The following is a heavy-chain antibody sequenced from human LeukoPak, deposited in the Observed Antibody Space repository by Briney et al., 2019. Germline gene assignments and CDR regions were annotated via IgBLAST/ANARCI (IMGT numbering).Heavy chain of an antibody. J-gene: IGHJ5*02. Sequence: PSETLSLTCTVSGFSISSDNYYWGWLRQPPGKGLEWSVRIYYSGTTYYNPSLKSQVTISVDTSKNQFSLKLSSVTAADTAVYYCARRKSPVAGSNWFDPWGQGTLVTVSS. CDR3: ARRKSPVAGSNWFDP. CDR1: GFSISSDNYY. CDR2: IYYSGTT. V-gene: IGHV4-39*01. D-gene: IGHD6-19*01.